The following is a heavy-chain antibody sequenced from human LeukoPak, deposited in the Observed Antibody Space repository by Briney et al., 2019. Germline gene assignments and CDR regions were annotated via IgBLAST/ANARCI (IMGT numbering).Heavy chain of an antibody. D-gene: IGHD6-6*01. Sequence: SQTLSLTCTVSGGSISSYYWSWIRQPAGKGLEWIGRIYTSGSTNYNPSLKSRVTMSVDTSKNQFSLKLSSVTAADTAVYYCARAGSSSSPYYYYYYMDVWGKGTTVTVSS. CDR3: ARAGSSSSPYYYYYYMDV. CDR2: IYTSGST. V-gene: IGHV4-4*07. J-gene: IGHJ6*03. CDR1: GGSISSYY.